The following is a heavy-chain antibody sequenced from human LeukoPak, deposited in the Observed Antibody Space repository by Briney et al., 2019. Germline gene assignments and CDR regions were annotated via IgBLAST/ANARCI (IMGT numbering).Heavy chain of an antibody. CDR2: IYPGDSDT. CDR1: GYSFTSYW. D-gene: IGHD1-26*01. J-gene: IGHJ3*02. CDR3: TRRELDAFDI. Sequence: GESLKISCKGSGYSFTSYWIGWVRQMPGKGLEWMAIIYPGDSDTRYSPSFQGQVTASADKSISTAYLQWSSLKASDTAMYYCTRRELDAFDIWGQGTMVTVSS. V-gene: IGHV5-51*01.